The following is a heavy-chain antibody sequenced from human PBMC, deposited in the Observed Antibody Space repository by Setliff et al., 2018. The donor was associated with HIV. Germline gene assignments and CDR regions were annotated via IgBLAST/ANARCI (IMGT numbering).Heavy chain of an antibody. D-gene: IGHD3-3*01. Sequence: SETLSLTCTVSGGSISSGDYYWSWIRQHPGKGLEWIGFIYYSGSTYHNPSLKSRVTISVDTSKNQFSLKLNSVTAADTAVYYCARGFLSIFGVVSYFDYWGQGTLVTVSS. J-gene: IGHJ4*02. CDR2: IYYSGST. CDR1: GGSISSGDYY. CDR3: ARGFLSIFGVVSYFDY. V-gene: IGHV4-31*03.